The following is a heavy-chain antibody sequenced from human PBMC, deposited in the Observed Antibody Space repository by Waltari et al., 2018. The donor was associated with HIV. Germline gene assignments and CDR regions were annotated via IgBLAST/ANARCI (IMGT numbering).Heavy chain of an antibody. J-gene: IGHJ2*01. V-gene: IGHV2-5*01. D-gene: IGHD7-27*01. CDR1: GLSLSTSGVG. CDR2: INDDA. Sequence: QITLKESGPTLVKPTQTLTLTCTFSGLSLSTSGVGVGWIRQPPGKALEWLALINDDAHYSPSLKSRLTITKDTSKSQVVLTMTNVDPVDTATYYCARRREFLTGHWYFDLWGRGTLTTVSS. CDR3: ARRREFLTGHWYFDL.